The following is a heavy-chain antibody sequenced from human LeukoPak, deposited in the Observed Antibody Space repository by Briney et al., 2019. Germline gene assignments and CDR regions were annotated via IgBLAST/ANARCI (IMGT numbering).Heavy chain of an antibody. D-gene: IGHD2-15*01. V-gene: IGHV4-31*03. CDR3: AREVAGYCSGGSCYASYYYGMDV. CDR1: GGSISSGGYY. CDR2: IYYSGIT. Sequence: SETLSLTCTVSGGSISSGGYYWSWIRQHPGKGLEWIGYIYYSGITYYNPSLKSRVTISVDTSKNQFSLKLSSVTAADTAVYYCAREVAGYCSGGSCYASYYYGMDVWGQGTTVTVSS. J-gene: IGHJ6*02.